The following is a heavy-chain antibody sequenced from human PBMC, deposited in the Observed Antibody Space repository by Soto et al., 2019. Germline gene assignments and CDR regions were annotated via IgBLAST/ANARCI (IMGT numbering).Heavy chain of an antibody. CDR1: GFALSGYW. V-gene: IGHV3-74*01. D-gene: IGHD3-10*01. Sequence: GGSLRLSCAASGFALSGYWMHWVRQPAGKGLMWVSRINSDGSDTSSADSVKGRFTISRDNAKNALYLQMNSLRVEDTAVYYCVRGAPYDFWGKGVQVTVSS. CDR2: INSDGSDT. J-gene: IGHJ4*02. CDR3: VRGAPYDF.